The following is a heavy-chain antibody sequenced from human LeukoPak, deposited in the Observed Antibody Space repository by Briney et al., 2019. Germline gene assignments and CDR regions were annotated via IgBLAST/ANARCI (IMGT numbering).Heavy chain of an antibody. CDR3: ARAPRHIWCSGGSCYSGAFDI. Sequence: SETLSLTCTVSGGSISSGSYYWGWIRQPPGKGLEWIGSIYYSGSTYYNPSLKSRVTISVDTSKNRFSLKLSSVTAADTAVYYCARAPRHIWCSGGSCYSGAFDIWGQGTMVTVSS. CDR1: GGSISSGSYY. J-gene: IGHJ3*02. D-gene: IGHD2-15*01. V-gene: IGHV4-39*07. CDR2: IYYSGST.